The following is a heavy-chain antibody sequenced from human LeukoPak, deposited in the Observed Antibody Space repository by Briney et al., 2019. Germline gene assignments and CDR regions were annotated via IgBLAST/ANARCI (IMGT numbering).Heavy chain of an antibody. V-gene: IGHV1-2*06. CDR1: GYTFTGYQ. CDR3: ARDRSGSFPY. Sequence: AASVKVSCKASGYTFTGYQMHWVRQAPGQGLEWMGRINPNGGGTNYAQKFQGRVTMTRDTSISTAYMELSRLRSDDTAVYYCARDRSGSFPYWGQGTLVTVSS. CDR2: INPNGGGT. J-gene: IGHJ4*02. D-gene: IGHD1-26*01.